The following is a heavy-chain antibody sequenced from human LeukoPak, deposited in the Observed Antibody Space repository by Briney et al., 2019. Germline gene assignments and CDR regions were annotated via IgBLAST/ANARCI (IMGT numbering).Heavy chain of an antibody. D-gene: IGHD1-26*01. J-gene: IGHJ4*02. V-gene: IGHV3-64D*06. CDR2: IRGNGDVI. CDR3: VKDLLGTYSFDF. CDR1: GFTFSSHT. Sequence: PGGSLRLSCSASGFTFSSHTMHWVRQAPGKGLEYVSSIRGNGDVIYYADSVKGRFTISRDNSRNTLYLQMSSLRVEDTAVYQCVKDLLGTYSFDFWGQGTLVTVSS.